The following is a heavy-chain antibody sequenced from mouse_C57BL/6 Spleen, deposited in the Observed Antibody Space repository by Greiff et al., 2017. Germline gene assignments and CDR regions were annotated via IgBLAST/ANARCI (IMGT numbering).Heavy chain of an antibody. V-gene: IGHV14-3*01. D-gene: IGHD1-1*01. CDR3: AQIITTVVATNYFDY. J-gene: IGHJ2*01. Sequence: EVQLQQSVAELVRPGASVKLSCTASGFNIKNTYMHWVKQRPEQGLEWIGRIDPAHGNTKYAPKFQGKATITADTSSNTAYLQLSSLTSEDTAIYYCAQIITTVVATNYFDYWGQGTTLTVSS. CDR1: GFNIKNTY. CDR2: IDPAHGNT.